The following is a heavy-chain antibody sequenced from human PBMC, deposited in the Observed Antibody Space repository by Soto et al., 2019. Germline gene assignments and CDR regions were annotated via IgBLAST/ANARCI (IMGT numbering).Heavy chain of an antibody. CDR2: IWYDGSNK. D-gene: IGHD2-2*01. Sequence: QVQLVESGGGVVQPGRSLRLSCAASGFTFRSYGMHWVRQAPGKGLEWVAVIWYDGSNKYYADSVKGRFTISRDNSKNTLYLQMNSLRAEDTAVYYCASTSGNAAAFDYWGQGTLVTVSS. CDR1: GFTFRSYG. V-gene: IGHV3-33*01. CDR3: ASTSGNAAAFDY. J-gene: IGHJ4*02.